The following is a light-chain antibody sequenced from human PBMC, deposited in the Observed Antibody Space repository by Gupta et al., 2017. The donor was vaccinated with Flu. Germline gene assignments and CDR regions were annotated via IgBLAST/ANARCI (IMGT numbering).Light chain of an antibody. Sequence: VMTDSTATLSESPRHRVSLSCRASQSIISSNFAWFQQRPGQAPRLLIYGASVRAAGVPARFSGSGSGTEFTLTISSLQSEDFAVYYCYQYNEGPRTFGQGTKVEV. CDR3: YQYNEGPRT. J-gene: IGKJ1*01. CDR2: GAS. CDR1: QSIISSN. V-gene: IGKV3-15*01.